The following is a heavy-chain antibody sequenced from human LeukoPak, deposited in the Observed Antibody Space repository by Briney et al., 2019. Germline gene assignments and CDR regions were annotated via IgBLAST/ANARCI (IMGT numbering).Heavy chain of an antibody. CDR2: SRNKASSYTT. CDR3: VRLSCSRNYYFDY. D-gene: IGHD2-15*01. CDR1: GFTFSDHY. Sequence: GGSLRLTCAASGFTFSDHYMDWVRQAPGKGLEWVGRSRNKASSYTTAYAASVKGRFTISRDNSKNSLYLQMDSLKTEDTAVYYCVRLSCSRNYYFDYWGQGTLVTVSS. V-gene: IGHV3-72*01. J-gene: IGHJ4*02.